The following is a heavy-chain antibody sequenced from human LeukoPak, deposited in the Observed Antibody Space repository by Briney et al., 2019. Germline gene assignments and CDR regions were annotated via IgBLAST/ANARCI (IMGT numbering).Heavy chain of an antibody. Sequence: GGSLRLSCAASGFTFSSYAMSRVRQVPGKGLEWVSVISGSGDNTYYADSVKGRFTISRDNSKNMLYLQMNSLRADDAALYYCAKSHYYGSGSIDYWGQGTLVTVSS. CDR3: AKSHYYGSGSIDY. V-gene: IGHV3-23*01. J-gene: IGHJ4*02. D-gene: IGHD3-10*01. CDR1: GFTFSSYA. CDR2: ISGSGDNT.